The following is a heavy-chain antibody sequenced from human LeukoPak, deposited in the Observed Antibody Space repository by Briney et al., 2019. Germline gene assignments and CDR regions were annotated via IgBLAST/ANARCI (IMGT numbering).Heavy chain of an antibody. CDR1: GDSISSYY. CDR2: INHSGST. J-gene: IGHJ4*02. Sequence: PSETLSLTCTVSGDSISSYYWSWIRQPPGKGLEWIGEINHSGSTNYNPSLKSRVTISVDTSKNQFSLKLSSVTAADTAVYYCARGGGYVWGSYRTLGYWGQGTLVTVSS. V-gene: IGHV4-34*01. CDR3: ARGGGYVWGSYRTLGY. D-gene: IGHD3-16*02.